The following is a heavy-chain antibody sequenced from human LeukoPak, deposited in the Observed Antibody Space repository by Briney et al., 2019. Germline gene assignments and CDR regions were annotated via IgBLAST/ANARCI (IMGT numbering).Heavy chain of an antibody. J-gene: IGHJ4*02. D-gene: IGHD5-12*01. CDR2: ISSRSRTI. CDR1: GFILSNYS. Sequence: QPGGSLRLSCAASGFILSNYSVIWVRQAPGKGLEWVSYISSRSRTIYYADSVKGRFTISRDNSKNTLYLQMNSLRAEDTAVYYCAKGAYDYIEMGYFDYWGQGTLVTVSS. CDR3: AKGAYDYIEMGYFDY. V-gene: IGHV3-48*01.